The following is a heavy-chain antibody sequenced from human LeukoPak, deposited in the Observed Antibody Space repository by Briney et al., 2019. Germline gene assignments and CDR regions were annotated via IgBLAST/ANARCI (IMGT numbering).Heavy chain of an antibody. CDR3: AKGKVYYDSSEHFDY. V-gene: IGHV3-9*01. CDR1: GFTFDDYA. J-gene: IGHJ4*02. Sequence: GGSLRLSCAASGFTFDDYAMHWVRQAQGKGLEWVSGISWNSGSIGYADSVKGRFTISRDNAKNSLYLQMNSLRAEDTALYYCAKGKVYYDSSEHFDYWGQGTLVTVSS. CDR2: ISWNSGSI. D-gene: IGHD3-22*01.